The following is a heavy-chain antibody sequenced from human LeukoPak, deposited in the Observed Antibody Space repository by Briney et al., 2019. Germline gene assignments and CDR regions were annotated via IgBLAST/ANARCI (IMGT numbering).Heavy chain of an antibody. CDR2: IDYIGST. J-gene: IGHJ4*02. Sequence: PSETLSLTCTVCGGSISSYYWSWIRQPPAKGLEGIGYIDYIGSTNYNSSLKGRVTISVDPSKNQFPLKLTSVTAADTAVYYCARVLTIDGRYFDYWGQGTLVTVSS. CDR3: ARVLTIDGRYFDY. V-gene: IGHV4-59*01. D-gene: IGHD4/OR15-4a*01. CDR1: GGSISSYY.